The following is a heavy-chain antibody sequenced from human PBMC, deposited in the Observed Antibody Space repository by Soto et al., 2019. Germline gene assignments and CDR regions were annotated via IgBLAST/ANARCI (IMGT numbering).Heavy chain of an antibody. J-gene: IGHJ5*02. CDR2: IYYSGST. CDR3: ERVGGINWFDP. V-gene: IGHV4-31*03. Sequence: SETLSLTCTVSGGSISSGGYYWSWIRQHPGKGLEWIGYIYYSGSTYYNPSLKSRVTISVDTSKNQFSLKLSSVTAADTAVYYCERVGGINWFDPWGQGNLVTVSS. D-gene: IGHD3-16*01. CDR1: GGSISSGGYY.